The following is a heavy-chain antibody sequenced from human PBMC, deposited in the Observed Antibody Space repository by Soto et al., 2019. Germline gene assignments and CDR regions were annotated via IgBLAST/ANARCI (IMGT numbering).Heavy chain of an antibody. V-gene: IGHV4-39*01. CDR2: VYYTGFT. CDR3: ARLPVVVIALGYFDP. D-gene: IGHD2-21*01. Sequence: QLQLQESGPGLVKPSETLSSPCTVSGNSISSSSYWGWVRQPPGKGLECIGAVYYTGFTYYNPSLKSRLTISLDTSKNQFSLRLSSVTAADTAIYYCARLPVVVIALGYFDPWGPGTLVTVSS. J-gene: IGHJ5*02. CDR1: GNSISSSSY.